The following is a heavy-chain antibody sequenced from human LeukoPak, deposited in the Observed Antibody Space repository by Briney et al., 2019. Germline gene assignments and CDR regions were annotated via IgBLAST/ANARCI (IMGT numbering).Heavy chain of an antibody. CDR1: GGTFSSYT. D-gene: IGHD6-6*01. Sequence: SVKVSCKASGGTFSSYTISWVRQAPGQGLEWMGRIIPILGIANYAQKFQGRVTITADKSTSTAYMELSSLRPEDTAVYYCARDGGIAALYYYYYMDVWGKGTTVTVSS. J-gene: IGHJ6*03. V-gene: IGHV1-69*04. CDR3: ARDGGIAALYYYYYMDV. CDR2: IIPILGIA.